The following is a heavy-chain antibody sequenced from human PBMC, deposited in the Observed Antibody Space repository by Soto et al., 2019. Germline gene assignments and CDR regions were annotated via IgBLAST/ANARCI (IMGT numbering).Heavy chain of an antibody. J-gene: IGHJ6*02. V-gene: IGHV6-1*01. D-gene: IGHD6-13*01. CDR1: GDSVTTKSAA. Sequence: SQAQTLTCVRSGDSVTTKSAAWNWTRQSTSRNLEWMGRTYYRTKWYNDYAVSVKSRITINPDTSTNQFSLQLNSVTPEDTAVYYCARVPILEAVAGIYYYGMDVWGQGTTVTVSS. CDR2: TYYRTKWYN. CDR3: ARVPILEAVAGIYYYGMDV.